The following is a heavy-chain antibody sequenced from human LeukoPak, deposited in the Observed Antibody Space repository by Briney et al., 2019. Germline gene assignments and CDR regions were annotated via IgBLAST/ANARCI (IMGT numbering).Heavy chain of an antibody. CDR3: AKHLRCSGDSCYRPSYYYYGMDV. D-gene: IGHD2-15*01. Sequence: GGSLRLSCAVSGFTFSNHAVSWVRQAPGKGLEWVSTIGGGGGDRYYADSVKGRFTISRDNSKNTLYLQMNSLRAEDTAVYYCAKHLRCSGDSCYRPSYYYYGMDVWGQGTTVTDSS. V-gene: IGHV3-23*01. J-gene: IGHJ6*02. CDR2: IGGGGGDR. CDR1: GFTFSNHA.